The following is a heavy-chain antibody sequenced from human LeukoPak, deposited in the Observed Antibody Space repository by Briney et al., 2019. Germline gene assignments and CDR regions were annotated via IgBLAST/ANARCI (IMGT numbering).Heavy chain of an antibody. J-gene: IGHJ4*02. V-gene: IGHV3-23*01. Sequence: GGSLRLSCAASGFTFNDYAISWVRQAPGKGLEWVAAISGSGENTHYADSVRGRFTISRDNSKNTLYLQMNSLRAEDTAVYYCAKDSGLGVVISRFDYWGQGTLVTVSS. CDR2: ISGSGENT. D-gene: IGHD3-3*01. CDR3: AKDSGLGVVISRFDY. CDR1: GFTFNDYA.